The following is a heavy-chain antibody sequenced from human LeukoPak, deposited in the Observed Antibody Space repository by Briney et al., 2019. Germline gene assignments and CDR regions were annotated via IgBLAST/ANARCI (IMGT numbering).Heavy chain of an antibody. CDR3: ARSGGLWLLTYYFDY. Sequence: SETLSLTCTVSGGSISSYYWSWIRQPPGKGLEWIGYIYYSGSTNYNPSFKSRVTISVDTSKNQFSLKLSSVTAADTAVYFCARSGGLWLLTYYFDYWGQGTLVTVSS. J-gene: IGHJ4*02. CDR1: GGSISSYY. D-gene: IGHD3-22*01. V-gene: IGHV4-59*01. CDR2: IYYSGST.